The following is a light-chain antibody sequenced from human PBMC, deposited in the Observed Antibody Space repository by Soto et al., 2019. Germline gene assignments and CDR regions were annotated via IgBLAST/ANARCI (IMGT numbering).Light chain of an antibody. Sequence: QSALTQPASVSGSPGQSITISCTGTSSDVGSYNFFSWYQQHPGKAPKLMIYEGSKRPSGVSNRFSGSKSGNTASLTISGLQAEDEADYYCCSYAGSSTWVFGTGTKLTVL. V-gene: IGLV2-23*01. CDR1: SSDVGSYNF. CDR3: CSYAGSSTWV. J-gene: IGLJ1*01. CDR2: EGS.